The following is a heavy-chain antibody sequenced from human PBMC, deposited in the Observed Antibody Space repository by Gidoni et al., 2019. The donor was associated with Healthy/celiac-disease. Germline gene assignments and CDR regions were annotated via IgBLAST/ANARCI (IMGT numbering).Heavy chain of an antibody. CDR1: GGSISSSDYY. D-gene: IGHD6-13*01. V-gene: IGHV4-39*07. CDR2: IYYRGDT. Sequence: QLQLQESGPGLVKPSETLSLTCTVSGGSISSSDYYWGWVRQPPGKGLEWIGTIYYRGDTYYNPSLKSRVTISVDMSRNQFSLWLTSVTAADTAMYYCARDARYSSSWSHFDYWGQGILVTVSS. J-gene: IGHJ4*02. CDR3: ARDARYSSSWSHFDY.